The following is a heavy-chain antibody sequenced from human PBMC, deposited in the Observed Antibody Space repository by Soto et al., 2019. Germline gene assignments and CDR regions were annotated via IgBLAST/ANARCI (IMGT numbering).Heavy chain of an antibody. D-gene: IGHD6-13*01. CDR3: ARGGSSWYGNYYYGLDV. J-gene: IGHJ6*02. CDR2: MNPNSGNT. CDR1: GYTFTSYD. V-gene: IGHV1-8*01. Sequence: QVQLVQSGAEVKKPGASVKVSCKASGYTFTSYDINWVRQATGQGLEWMGWMNPNSGNTGYAQKFQGRVTMTKNTSRSTAYMELSSLRSEDTAVYYCARGGSSWYGNYYYGLDVWGQGTTVTVSS.